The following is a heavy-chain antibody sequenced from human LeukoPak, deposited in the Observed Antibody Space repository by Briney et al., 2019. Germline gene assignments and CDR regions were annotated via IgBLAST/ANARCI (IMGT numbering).Heavy chain of an antibody. V-gene: IGHV3-48*03. Sequence: GGSLRLSCAASGFTFGSYEMNWVRQAPGKGLEWVSYISSSATTIYYADSVKGRFTISRDNAKNSLYLQMNSLRAEDTAVYYCARGRTKPFDYWGQGTLVTVSS. J-gene: IGHJ4*02. CDR1: GFTFGSYE. CDR3: ARGRTKPFDY. D-gene: IGHD2-8*01. CDR2: ISSSATTI.